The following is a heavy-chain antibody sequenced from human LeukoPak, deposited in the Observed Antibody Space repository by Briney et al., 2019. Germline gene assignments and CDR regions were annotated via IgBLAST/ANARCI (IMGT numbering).Heavy chain of an antibody. J-gene: IGHJ1*01. CDR3: ATVPYLYGGNSGKYFQH. CDR2: FDPEDGET. V-gene: IGHV1-24*01. CDR1: GYTLTELS. D-gene: IGHD4-23*01. Sequence: ASVKVSCKVSGYTLTELSMHWVRQAPGKGLEWMGGFDPEDGETIYAQKFQGRVTMTEDTSTDTAYMELSSLRSEDTAVYYCATVPYLYGGNSGKYFQHWGLGTLVTVSS.